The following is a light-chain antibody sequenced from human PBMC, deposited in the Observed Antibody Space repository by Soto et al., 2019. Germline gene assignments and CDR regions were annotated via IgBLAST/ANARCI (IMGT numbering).Light chain of an antibody. Sequence: ENVLTQSPGTLSLSPGERATLSCRASQSFSSNFLAWYQQKPGQAPRLLIYGASSRATGIPDRFSGSGSGTDFTLTISRLEPEDFAVYYCQQYETSPRTFGQGTKVDIK. CDR1: QSFSSNF. V-gene: IGKV3-20*01. CDR3: QQYETSPRT. CDR2: GAS. J-gene: IGKJ1*01.